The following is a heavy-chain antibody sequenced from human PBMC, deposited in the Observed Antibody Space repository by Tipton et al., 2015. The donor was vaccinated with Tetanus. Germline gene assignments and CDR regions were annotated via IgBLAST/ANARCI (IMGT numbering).Heavy chain of an antibody. CDR1: GGSISNYY. Sequence: TLSLTCSVSGGSISNYYWNWIRQPAGKGLEWIGRIYVTGAINYSPALQSRVTMSVDTAKNQFSLRLSSVTAADAAMYYCVREDVYYHDGSGFYAFDIWGRGTMVAVSS. V-gene: IGHV4-4*07. D-gene: IGHD3-22*01. CDR3: VREDVYYHDGSGFYAFDI. CDR2: IYVTGAI. J-gene: IGHJ3*02.